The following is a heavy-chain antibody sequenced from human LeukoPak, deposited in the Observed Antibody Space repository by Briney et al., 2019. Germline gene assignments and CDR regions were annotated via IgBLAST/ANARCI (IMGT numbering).Heavy chain of an antibody. Sequence: GGSLRLSCAASGFTVSSNYMSWVRQAPGKGLEWVSVIYSGGSTYYADSMKGRFTISRDNSKNTLYLQMNSLRAEDTAVYYCLIELERREYYFDYWGQGTLVTVSS. CDR3: LIELERREYYFDY. V-gene: IGHV3-66*01. CDR2: IYSGGST. J-gene: IGHJ4*02. D-gene: IGHD1-1*01. CDR1: GFTVSSNY.